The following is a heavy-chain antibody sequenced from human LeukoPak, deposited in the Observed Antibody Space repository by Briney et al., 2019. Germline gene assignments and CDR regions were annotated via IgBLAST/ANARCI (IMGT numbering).Heavy chain of an antibody. D-gene: IGHD3-10*01. CDR2: INPNSGGT. J-gene: IGHJ5*02. Sequence: ASVTLSCKASGYTFTGYYMHWVRQAPGQGHEWMGWINPNSGGTNYAQKFQGRVAMTRDTSISTAYMELSRLRSDDTAVYYCARTGITMVRGVIGWFDPWGQGTLVTVSS. CDR1: GYTFTGYY. V-gene: IGHV1-2*02. CDR3: ARTGITMVRGVIGWFDP.